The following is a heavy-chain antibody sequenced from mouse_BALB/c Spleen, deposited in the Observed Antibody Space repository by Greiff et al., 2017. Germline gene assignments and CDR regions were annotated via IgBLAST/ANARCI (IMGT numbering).Heavy chain of an antibody. CDR1: GYTFSSYW. J-gene: IGHJ4*01. CDR3: ARLNYGSTHYYAMDY. D-gene: IGHD1-1*01. Sequence: QVQLQQSGAELMKPGASVKISCKATGYTFSSYWIEWVKQRPGHGLEWIGEILPGSGSTNYNEKFKGKATFTADTSSNTAYMQLSSLTSEDSAVYYCARLNYGSTHYYAMDYWGQGTSVTVAS. V-gene: IGHV1-9*01. CDR2: ILPGSGST.